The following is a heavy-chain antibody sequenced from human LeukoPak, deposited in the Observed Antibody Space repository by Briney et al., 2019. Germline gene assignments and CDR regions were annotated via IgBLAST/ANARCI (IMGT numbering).Heavy chain of an antibody. CDR3: ARDLKISSSWYGIDY. CDR2: IYYSGST. J-gene: IGHJ4*02. V-gene: IGHV4-59*01. D-gene: IGHD6-13*01. CDR1: GGSISSYY. Sequence: SETLSLTCTVSGGSISSYYWSWIRQPPGKGLEWIGYIYYSGSTNYNPSLKSRVTISVDTSKNQFSLKLSSVTAADTAVYYCARDLKISSSWYGIDYWGQGTLATVSS.